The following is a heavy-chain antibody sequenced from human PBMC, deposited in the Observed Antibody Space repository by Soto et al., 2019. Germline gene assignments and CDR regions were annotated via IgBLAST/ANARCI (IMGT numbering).Heavy chain of an antibody. J-gene: IGHJ4*02. CDR1: GFTFSDYA. CDR3: AKGGRQWLVTSDFNY. V-gene: IGHV3-30*18. Sequence: PGGSLRFSCAASGFTFSDYAMHWVRQAPGKGLEWVAVVSHDRRNTHYADSVKGRFTISRDSSKNTVSLEMTSLRAEDTAVYYCAKGGRQWLVTSDFNYWGQGALVTVSS. CDR2: VSHDRRNT. D-gene: IGHD6-19*01.